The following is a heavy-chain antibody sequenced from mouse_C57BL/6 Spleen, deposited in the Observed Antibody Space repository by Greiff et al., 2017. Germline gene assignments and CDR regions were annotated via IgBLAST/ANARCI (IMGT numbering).Heavy chain of an antibody. CDR2: IWWDDDK. CDR1: GFSLSTFGMG. Sequence: ESGPGILQPSQTLSLTCSFSGFSLSTFGMGVGWIRQPSGKGLEWLAHIWWDDDKTYNPALTSRLTISKDTSKHHVFLKIANVDTAETATYYCARMGDGSSFRFAYWGQGTLVTVSA. J-gene: IGHJ3*01. V-gene: IGHV8-8*01. CDR3: ARMGDGSSFRFAY. D-gene: IGHD1-1*01.